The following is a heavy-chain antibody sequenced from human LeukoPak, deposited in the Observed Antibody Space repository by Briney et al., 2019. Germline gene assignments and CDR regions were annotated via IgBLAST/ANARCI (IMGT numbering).Heavy chain of an antibody. J-gene: IGHJ4*02. CDR2: ISYDGSNK. CDR1: GFTFSSYG. CDR3: ARDRNNFYDSSGYACGY. Sequence: GGSLRLSCAASGFTFSSYGMHWVRQAPGKGLEWVTVISYDGSNKYYADSVKGRFTISRDNSKNTLYLQMNSLRAEDTAVYYCARDRNNFYDSSGYACGYWGQGTLVTVSS. D-gene: IGHD3-22*01. V-gene: IGHV3-30*03.